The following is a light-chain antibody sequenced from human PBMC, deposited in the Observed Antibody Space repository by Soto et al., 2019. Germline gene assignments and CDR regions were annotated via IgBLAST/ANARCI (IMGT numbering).Light chain of an antibody. V-gene: IGLV2-11*01. CDR3: CSYAGSYTFYV. CDR1: SSDFGDYNY. J-gene: IGLJ1*01. Sequence: QSVLTQPRSVSGSPGQSVTISCTGTSSDFGDYNYVSWYQQHPGKAPKLMIYDVSKRPSGVPDRFSGSKSGNTASLTISGLQAEDEADYYCCSYAGSYTFYVFGTGTKVTVL. CDR2: DVS.